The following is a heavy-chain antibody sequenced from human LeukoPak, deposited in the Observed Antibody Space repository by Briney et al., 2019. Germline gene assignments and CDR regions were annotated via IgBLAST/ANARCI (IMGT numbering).Heavy chain of an antibody. Sequence: QTGGSLRLSCAASGFTFSSYWMHWVRQAPGKGLVWVSRISKDGSSTYYADSVKGRFTISRDNAKNTLYLQMNSLSAEDTAVYYCARDEVGVGATHDYWGQGTLVTVSS. D-gene: IGHD1-26*01. J-gene: IGHJ4*02. CDR3: ARDEVGVGATHDY. CDR1: GFTFSSYW. V-gene: IGHV3-74*01. CDR2: ISKDGSST.